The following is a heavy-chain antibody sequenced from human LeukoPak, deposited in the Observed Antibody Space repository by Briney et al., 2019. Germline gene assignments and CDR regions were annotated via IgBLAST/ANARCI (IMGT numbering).Heavy chain of an antibody. D-gene: IGHD6-13*01. J-gene: IGHJ6*03. CDR3: ASYSSSWFHGSGYYYYMDV. CDR1: GGTFSSYA. CDR2: IIPIFGTA. V-gene: IGHV1-69*13. Sequence: GASVKVSCKASGGTFSSYAISWVRQAPGQGLEWMGGIIPIFGTANYAQKFQGRVTITADESTSTAYMELSSLRSEDTAVYYCASYSSSWFHGSGYYYYMDVWGKGTTVTISS.